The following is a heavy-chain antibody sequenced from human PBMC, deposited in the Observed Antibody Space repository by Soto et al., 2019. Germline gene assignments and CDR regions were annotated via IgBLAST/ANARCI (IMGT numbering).Heavy chain of an antibody. D-gene: IGHD3-10*01. CDR2: IYYSGST. Sequence: QLQLQESGPGLVKPSETLSLTCTVSGGSISSSSYYWGWIRQPPGKGLEWIGSIYYSGSTYYNPSLKSRVTISVATSKNQFSLKLSSVTAADTAVYYCARQRWYYYGSGSYPLDVWGKGTTVTVSS. V-gene: IGHV4-39*01. J-gene: IGHJ6*04. CDR1: GGSISSSSYY. CDR3: ARQRWYYYGSGSYPLDV.